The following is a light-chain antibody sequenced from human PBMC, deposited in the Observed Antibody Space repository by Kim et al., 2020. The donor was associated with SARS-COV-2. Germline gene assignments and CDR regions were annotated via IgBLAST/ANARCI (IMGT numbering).Light chain of an antibody. CDR1: SSDVGGYNY. CDR3: SSYTSSSTPLV. J-gene: IGLJ3*02. CDR2: DVS. Sequence: SITISCTGTSSDVGGYNYVSWYQQHPGKAPKLMIYDVSNRPSGVSNRFSGSKSGNTASLTISGPQAEDEADYYCSSYTSSSTPLVFGGGTQLTVL. V-gene: IGLV2-14*03.